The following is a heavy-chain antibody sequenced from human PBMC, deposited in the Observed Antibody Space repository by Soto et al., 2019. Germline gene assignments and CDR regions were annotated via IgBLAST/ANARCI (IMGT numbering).Heavy chain of an antibody. Sequence: QVQLVQSGAEVKKPGASVKVSCKASGYTFTSYGISWVRQAPGQGLEWMGWISTYNGNTNYAQKLQGRVTMTTDTSTSKAYMELRSLRSDDTAVYFWARRSRALAVAGLDYWGQGTLVTVSS. CDR3: ARRSRALAVAGLDY. V-gene: IGHV1-18*01. D-gene: IGHD6-19*01. J-gene: IGHJ4*02. CDR1: GYTFTSYG. CDR2: ISTYNGNT.